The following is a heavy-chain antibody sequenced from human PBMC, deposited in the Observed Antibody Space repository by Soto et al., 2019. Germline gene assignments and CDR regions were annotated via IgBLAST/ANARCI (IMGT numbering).Heavy chain of an antibody. CDR3: AKSGSHSYFDY. CDR1: EFTFSSYA. J-gene: IGHJ4*02. V-gene: IGHV3-23*01. D-gene: IGHD1-26*01. Sequence: GVSLRLSCAASEFTFSSYAMTWIRLAPGKVLEWVSSISTSAGNTYYADSVKGRFTISRDNSKNTLYLQMNSLRADDTAVYYCAKSGSHSYFDYWGQGTLVTVSS. CDR2: ISTSAGNT.